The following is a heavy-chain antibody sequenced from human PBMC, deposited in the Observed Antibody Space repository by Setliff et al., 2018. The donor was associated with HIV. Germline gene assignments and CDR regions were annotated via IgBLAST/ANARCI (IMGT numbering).Heavy chain of an antibody. CDR1: GGSISSGTSY. V-gene: IGHV4-61*02. D-gene: IGHD3-22*01. CDR2: IYTSGST. CDR3: ARGRPDDSVGFGY. J-gene: IGHJ4*02. Sequence: SETLSLTCTVSGGSISSGTSYWSWIRQPAGKGLEWIGRIYTSGSTNYNPSLKSRVSISVDTSKNRFSLKLTSVTAADTAVYYCARGRPDDSVGFGYWGQGTLVTVSS.